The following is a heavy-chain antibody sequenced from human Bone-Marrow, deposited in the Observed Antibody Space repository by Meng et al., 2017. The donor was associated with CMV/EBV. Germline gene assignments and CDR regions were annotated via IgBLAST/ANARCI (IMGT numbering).Heavy chain of an antibody. V-gene: IGHV3-23*01. CDR2: ISGSGGDT. Sequence: GESLKISCAASGFTFSTYAMSWVRQGPGKGLQWVSAISGSGGDTYYADSVKGRFTISRDNFRNTLYLLMNSLRAEDTAVYYCAKDPWWGGGGDYWGQGTLVTVSS. D-gene: IGHD2-15*01. J-gene: IGHJ4*02. CDR1: GFTFSTYA. CDR3: AKDPWWGGGGDY.